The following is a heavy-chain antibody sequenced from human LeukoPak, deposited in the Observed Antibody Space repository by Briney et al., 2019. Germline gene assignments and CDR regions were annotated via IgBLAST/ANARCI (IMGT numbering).Heavy chain of an antibody. J-gene: IGHJ4*02. V-gene: IGHV3-64*02. CDR2: ITDDGATT. Sequence: GGSLRLSCAASGFSFSIFAMHWVRQAPGKPLEYVSAITDDGATTYYADSVKGRFTISRDNSKNTLYLQMNSLRAEDTAVYYCATGERSHFDYWGQGTLVTVSS. CDR1: GFSFSIFA. D-gene: IGHD1-1*01. CDR3: ATGERSHFDY.